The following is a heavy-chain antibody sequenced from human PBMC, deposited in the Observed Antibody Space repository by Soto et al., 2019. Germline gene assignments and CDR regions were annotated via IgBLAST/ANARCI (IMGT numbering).Heavy chain of an antibody. V-gene: IGHV3-15*01. CDR2: IKSKTDGGTT. D-gene: IGHD6-6*01. Sequence: GGSLRLSCAASGFTFSNALMSWVRQAPGKGLEWVGRIKSKTDGGTTDYAAPVKGRFTISRDDSKNTLYLQMNSLKTEDTAVYYCTTVEYSSPSDAFDIWGQGTMVTVSS. J-gene: IGHJ3*02. CDR3: TTVEYSSPSDAFDI. CDR1: GFTFSNAL.